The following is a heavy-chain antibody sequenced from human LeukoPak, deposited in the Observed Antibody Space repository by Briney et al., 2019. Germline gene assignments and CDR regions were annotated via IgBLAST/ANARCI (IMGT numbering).Heavy chain of an antibody. Sequence: SVKVSCKASGGTFSSYAISWVRQAPGQGLEWMGGIIPIFGTANYAQKLQGRVTITADKSTSTAYMELSSLRSEDTAVYYCARDGGYSSSWYGYWGQGTLVTVSS. CDR3: ARDGGYSSSWYGY. CDR1: GGTFSSYA. CDR2: IIPIFGTA. V-gene: IGHV1-69*06. D-gene: IGHD6-13*01. J-gene: IGHJ4*02.